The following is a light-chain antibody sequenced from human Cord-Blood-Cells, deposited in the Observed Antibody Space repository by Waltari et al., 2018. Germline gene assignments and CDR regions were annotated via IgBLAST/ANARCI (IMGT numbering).Light chain of an antibody. CDR3: CSYAGSSTLV. CDR2: EGS. Sequence: SLSVTPGQSITISCTGTSSDVGSYNLVSWYQQQPGKAPKLMIYEGSKRPSGVSNRFSGSKSGNTASLTISGLQAEDEADYYCCSYAGSSTLVFGGGTKLTVL. J-gene: IGLJ3*02. V-gene: IGLV2-23*01. CDR1: SSDVGSYNL.